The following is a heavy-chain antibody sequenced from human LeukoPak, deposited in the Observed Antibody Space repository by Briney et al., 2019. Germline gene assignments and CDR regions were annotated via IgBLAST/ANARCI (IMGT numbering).Heavy chain of an antibody. V-gene: IGHV1-69*13. J-gene: IGHJ3*02. Sequence: SVKVSCKASGGTFSSYAISWVRQAPGQGLEWMGGIIPIFGTANYAQKFQGRVTITADESTSTAYMELSSLRSEDTAVYYCAREIPLMTTVTTGACDIWGQGTMDSVSS. D-gene: IGHD4-17*01. CDR1: GGTFSSYA. CDR3: AREIPLMTTVTTGACDI. CDR2: IIPIFGTA.